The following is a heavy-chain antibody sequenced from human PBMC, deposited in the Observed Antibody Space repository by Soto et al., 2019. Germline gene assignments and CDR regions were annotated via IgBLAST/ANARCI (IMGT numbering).Heavy chain of an antibody. CDR3: ARSLELPVHNWLDP. CDR1: GGTFSSYA. V-gene: IGHV1-69*06. D-gene: IGHD1-7*01. Sequence: GASVKVSCKASGGTFSSYAISWVRQAPGQGLEWMGGIIPIFGTANYAQKFQGRVTITADKSTSTAYMELSSLRSEDTAVYYCARSLELPVHNWLDPWGQGTLVTVYS. J-gene: IGHJ5*02. CDR2: IIPIFGTA.